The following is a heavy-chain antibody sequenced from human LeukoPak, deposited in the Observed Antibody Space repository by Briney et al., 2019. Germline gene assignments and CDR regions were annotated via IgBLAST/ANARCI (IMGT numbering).Heavy chain of an antibody. V-gene: IGHV3-30*02. CDR1: GFTFSSYG. D-gene: IGHD5-12*01. CDR3: AKDRSPVATISFDY. CDR2: IRYDGSNK. J-gene: IGHJ4*02. Sequence: GGSPRLSCAASGFTFSSYGMHWVRQAPGKGLEWVAFIRYDGSNKYYADSVKGRFTISRDNSKNTLYLQMNSLRAEDTAVYYCAKDRSPVATISFDYWGQGTLVTVSS.